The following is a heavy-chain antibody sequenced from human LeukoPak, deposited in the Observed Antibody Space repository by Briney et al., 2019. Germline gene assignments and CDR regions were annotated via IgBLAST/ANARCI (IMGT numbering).Heavy chain of an antibody. J-gene: IGHJ3*02. CDR2: ISAYNGNT. D-gene: IGHD3-3*01. CDR1: GYTFTSYG. CDR3: ARDRRGADYDFWSGSRGDDAFDI. V-gene: IGHV1-18*01. Sequence: ASVKVSCKASGYTFTSYGISWVRQAPGQGLEWMGWISAYNGNTNYAQKLQGRVTMTTDISTSTAYMELRSLRSDDTAVYYCARDRRGADYDFWSGSRGDDAFDIWGQGTMVTVSS.